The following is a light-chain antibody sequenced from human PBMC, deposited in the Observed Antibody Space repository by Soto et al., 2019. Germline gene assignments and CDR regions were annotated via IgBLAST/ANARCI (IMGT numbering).Light chain of an antibody. V-gene: IGKV3-20*01. CDR3: QQYGASPLT. CDR2: GAS. Sequence: EIVLTQSPGTLSLSPGERATLSCRASESIARTYLAWYQQKPGQAPRLLIHGASRRATGIPDRFSGRNSGTDFTLTISSLEPEDSAVYYCQQYGASPLTFGGGTKVEIK. CDR1: ESIARTY. J-gene: IGKJ4*01.